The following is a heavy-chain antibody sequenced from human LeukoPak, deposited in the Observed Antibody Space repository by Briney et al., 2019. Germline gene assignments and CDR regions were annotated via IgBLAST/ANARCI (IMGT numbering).Heavy chain of an antibody. CDR2: IYYSGST. J-gene: IGHJ4*02. D-gene: IGHD6-13*01. Sequence: KPSETLSLTFTVSGGSISSSSYYWGWIRQPPGKGLEWIGSIYYSGSTYYNPSLKSRVTISVDTSKNQFSLKLSSVTAADTAVYYCARGPSLIAAAGTVGGYYFDYWGQGTLVTVSS. CDR1: GGSISSSSYY. V-gene: IGHV4-39*01. CDR3: ARGPSLIAAAGTVGGYYFDY.